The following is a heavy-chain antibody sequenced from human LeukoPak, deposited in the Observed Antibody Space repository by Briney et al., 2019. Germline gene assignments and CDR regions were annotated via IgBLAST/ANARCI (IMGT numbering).Heavy chain of an antibody. CDR2: ISNNGYTI. D-gene: IGHD6-19*01. CDR3: AREEGGDSSGWALDY. J-gene: IGHJ4*02. CDR1: GFTFSDYY. Sequence: PGGSLRLSCAVSGFTFSDYYMSWIRQAPGKGLEWVSYISNNGYTIYYADSVKGRFTISRDNAKNSLYLQMNSLRAEDTAVYYCAREEGGDSSGWALDYWGQGTLVTVSS. V-gene: IGHV3-11*04.